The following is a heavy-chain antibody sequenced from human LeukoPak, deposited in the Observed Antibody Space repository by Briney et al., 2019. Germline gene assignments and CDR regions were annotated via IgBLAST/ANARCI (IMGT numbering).Heavy chain of an antibody. D-gene: IGHD6-13*01. V-gene: IGHV1-69*04. CDR3: ARAMAAAGPTFDY. Sequence: ASVKVSCKASGGTFSSYAISWVRQAPGQGLEWMGRIIPILGIANYAQKFQGRVTITADKSTSTAYMELSSLRSEDTAVYYCARAMAAAGPTFDYWGQGTLVTVSS. CDR2: IIPILGIA. CDR1: GGTFSSYA. J-gene: IGHJ4*02.